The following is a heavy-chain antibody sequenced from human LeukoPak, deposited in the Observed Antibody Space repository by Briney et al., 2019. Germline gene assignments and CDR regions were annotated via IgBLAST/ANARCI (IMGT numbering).Heavy chain of an antibody. D-gene: IGHD3-22*01. J-gene: IGHJ4*02. Sequence: ASVKVSCKASGYTFTGYYMHWVRQAPGQGLEWMGRINPNSGGTNYAQKFQGRVTMTRDTSISTAYMELSRLRSDDTAVYYCARAKYYYGSSGYQIDYWGQGTLVTVSS. CDR2: INPNSGGT. V-gene: IGHV1-2*06. CDR1: GYTFTGYY. CDR3: ARAKYYYGSSGYQIDY.